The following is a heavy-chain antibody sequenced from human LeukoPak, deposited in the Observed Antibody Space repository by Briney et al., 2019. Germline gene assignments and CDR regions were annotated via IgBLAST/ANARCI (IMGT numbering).Heavy chain of an antibody. D-gene: IGHD2-21*01. V-gene: IGHV4-30-2*01. J-gene: IGHJ5*02. CDR3: ARELWFANAPGSWLDP. Sequence: SQTLSLTCVVSGDSISSGAYSRSWIRQPPGKGLEWIGYIFHSGSTFYNPSLKSRVTISVDNSKNQFSLRLSSVTAADTAVYYCARELWFANAPGSWLDPWGQGTLATVSS. CDR1: GDSISSGAYS. CDR2: IFHSGST.